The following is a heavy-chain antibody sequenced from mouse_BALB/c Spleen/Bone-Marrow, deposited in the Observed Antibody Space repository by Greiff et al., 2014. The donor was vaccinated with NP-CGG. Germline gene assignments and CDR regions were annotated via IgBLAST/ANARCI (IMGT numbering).Heavy chain of an antibody. J-gene: IGHJ1*03. CDR2: IDPYNGDT. Sequence: EVQLQQSGPELLNRGASVKVSCKASGYSFTDYNMYCVKQSHGKSLEWIGYIDPYNGDTTYNQKFKGKATLTVDKSSSTAFIHLNSLTSEDSAVYYCTRYYRYDYWYFDVWGTGTTVTVSS. CDR1: GYSFTDYN. CDR3: TRYYRYDYWYFDV. D-gene: IGHD2-14*01. V-gene: IGHV1S135*01.